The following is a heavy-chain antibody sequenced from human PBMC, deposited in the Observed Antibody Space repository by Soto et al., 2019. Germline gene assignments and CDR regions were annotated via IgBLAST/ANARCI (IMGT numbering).Heavy chain of an antibody. CDR3: ARGYSSSWYWFDP. CDR1: GGSISSYY. D-gene: IGHD6-13*01. CDR2: IYYTGST. V-gene: IGHV4-59*01. J-gene: IGHJ5*02. Sequence: SETLSLTCTVSGGSISSYYWSWIRQPPGKGLEWIGYIYYTGSTNYNPSLKSRVTISVDTSKNQFSLRLSSVTAADTAVYYCARGYSSSWYWFDPWGQGTLVTVSS.